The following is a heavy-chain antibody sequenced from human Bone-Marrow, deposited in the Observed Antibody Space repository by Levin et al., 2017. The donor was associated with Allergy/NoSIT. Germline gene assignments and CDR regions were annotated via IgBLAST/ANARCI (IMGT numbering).Heavy chain of an antibody. J-gene: IGHJ4*02. Sequence: GESLKISCAASGFTFSSYGMHWVRQAPGKGLEWVAVISYDGSNKYYADSVKGRFTISRDNSKNTLYLQMNSLRAEDTAVYYCAKGLRFLEWLLAQDYWGQGTLVTVSS. CDR1: GFTFSSYG. V-gene: IGHV3-30*18. CDR3: AKGLRFLEWLLAQDY. CDR2: ISYDGSNK. D-gene: IGHD3-3*01.